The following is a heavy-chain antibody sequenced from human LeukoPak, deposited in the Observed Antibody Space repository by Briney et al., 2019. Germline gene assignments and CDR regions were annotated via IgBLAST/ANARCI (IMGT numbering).Heavy chain of an antibody. CDR1: GGTFSSYA. CDR2: IIPILGIA. J-gene: IGHJ6*02. V-gene: IGHV1-69*04. Sequence: GSSVKVSCKASGGTFSSYAISWVRQAPGQGLEWMGRIIPILGIANYAQKFQGRVTITADKSTSTAYMELSSLRSEDTAVYYCARGRDYGDNPYYYYGMDVWGQGTTVTASS. CDR3: ARGRDYGDNPYYYYGMDV. D-gene: IGHD4-17*01.